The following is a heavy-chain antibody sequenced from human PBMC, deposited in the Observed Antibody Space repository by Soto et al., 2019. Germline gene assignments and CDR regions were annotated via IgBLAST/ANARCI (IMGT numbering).Heavy chain of an antibody. CDR1: GGSIISSSYY. CDR3: ARSMTTVVTLDY. V-gene: IGHV4-39*01. J-gene: IGHJ4*02. D-gene: IGHD4-17*01. CDR2: IYYSGST. Sequence: PSETLSLTCTVSGGSIISSSYYWGWIRQPPGKGLERIGSIYYSGSTYYNPSLKSRVTISVDTSKNQFSLKLSSVTAADTAVYYCARSMTTVVTLDYWGQGTLVTVS.